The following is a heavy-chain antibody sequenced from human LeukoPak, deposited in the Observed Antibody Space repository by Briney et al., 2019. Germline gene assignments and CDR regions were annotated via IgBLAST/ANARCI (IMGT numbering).Heavy chain of an antibody. CDR2: IKQDGSEK. CDR3: ARAQGPFWYYDFWSGSFDY. D-gene: IGHD3-3*01. CDR1: GFSFSSYW. J-gene: IGHJ4*02. V-gene: IGHV3-7*01. Sequence: AGSLRLSCAAPGFSFSSYWMRWVRQAPGKGLEWVANIKQDGSEKYYVDPVKGRFTISRDNAKNSLYLQMNSLRAEDTAVYYCARAQGPFWYYDFWSGSFDYWCQGPMVTVCS.